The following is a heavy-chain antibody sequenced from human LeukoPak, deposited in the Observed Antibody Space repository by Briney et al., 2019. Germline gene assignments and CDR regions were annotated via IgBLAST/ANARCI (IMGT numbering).Heavy chain of an antibody. CDR2: IIPIFGTA. Sequence: ASVKVFCKASGGTFSSYAISWVRQAPGQGLEWMGGIIPIFGTANYAQKFQGRVTITADKSTSTAYMELSSLRSEDTAVYYCARGDGSGWDFDYWGQGTLVTVSS. V-gene: IGHV1-69*06. CDR3: ARGDGSGWDFDY. CDR1: GGTFSSYA. D-gene: IGHD6-19*01. J-gene: IGHJ4*02.